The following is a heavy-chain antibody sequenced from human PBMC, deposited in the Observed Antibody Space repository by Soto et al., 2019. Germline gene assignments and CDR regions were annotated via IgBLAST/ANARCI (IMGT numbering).Heavy chain of an antibody. J-gene: IGHJ6*02. CDR1: GGSFSGYY. Sequence: SETLSLTCAVYGGSFSGYYWSWIRQPPGKGLEWIGEINHSGSTNYNPSLKSRVTISVDTSKNQFSLKLSSVTASDTAMYYCARLGRSRYDILTGYYNAYYYYGMDVWGQGTTVPVSS. CDR3: ARLGRSRYDILTGYYNAYYYYGMDV. D-gene: IGHD3-9*01. V-gene: IGHV4-34*01. CDR2: INHSGST.